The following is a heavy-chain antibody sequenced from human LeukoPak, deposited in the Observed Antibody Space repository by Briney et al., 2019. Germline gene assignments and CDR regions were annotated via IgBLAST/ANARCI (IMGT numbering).Heavy chain of an antibody. J-gene: IGHJ4*02. CDR2: MNPNSGNT. V-gene: IGHV1-8*01. Sequence: GASVKVSCKASGYTFTSYDINWVRQATGQGLEWMGWMNPNSGNTGYAQKFQGRVTMTRNTSISTAYMELSSLRSEDTAVYYCARGRGRARGHSYGNWGQGTLVTVSS. CDR1: GYTFTSYD. D-gene: IGHD5-18*01. CDR3: ARGRGRARGHSYGN.